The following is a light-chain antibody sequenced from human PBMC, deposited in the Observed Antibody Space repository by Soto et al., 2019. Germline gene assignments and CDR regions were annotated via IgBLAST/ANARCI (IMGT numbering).Light chain of an antibody. J-gene: IGLJ2*01. Sequence: QSVLTQPPSASGTPGQRVTISCSGSSSNIGSNTVNWYQQLPGTAPKLLIYSTNQRPSGVPDRFSGSKSDTSASLAISGLQSEDEADYYCAAWDDRLNGVVFGGGTTLTVL. CDR3: AAWDDRLNGVV. CDR2: STN. CDR1: SSNIGSNT. V-gene: IGLV1-44*01.